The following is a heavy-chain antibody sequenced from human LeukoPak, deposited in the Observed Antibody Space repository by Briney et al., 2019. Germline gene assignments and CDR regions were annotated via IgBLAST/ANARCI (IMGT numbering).Heavy chain of an antibody. CDR2: ISAYNGNT. D-gene: IGHD2-2*03. CDR3: ARDGYCSSTSCYEGNWFDP. J-gene: IGHJ5*02. Sequence: ASVKVSCMASGYTFTSYGISWVRQAPGQGLEWMGWISAYNGNTNYAQKLQGRVTMTTDTSTSTAYMELRSLRSDDTAVYYCARDGYCSSTSCYEGNWFDPWGQGTLVTVSS. CDR1: GYTFTSYG. V-gene: IGHV1-18*04.